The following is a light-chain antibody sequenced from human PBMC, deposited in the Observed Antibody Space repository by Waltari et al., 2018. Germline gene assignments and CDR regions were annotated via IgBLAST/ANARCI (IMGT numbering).Light chain of an antibody. Sequence: DIVMTQSPDSLAVSLGERATINCKSSQSVLYSSNNKNYLAWSQQKPGLPPKLLIYWASTRESGVPDRFSGSGSGTDFTLTISSLQAEDVAVYYCQQYYSTPPTFGQGTKLEIK. V-gene: IGKV4-1*01. CDR3: QQYYSTPPT. CDR1: QSVLYSSNNKNY. CDR2: WAS. J-gene: IGKJ2*01.